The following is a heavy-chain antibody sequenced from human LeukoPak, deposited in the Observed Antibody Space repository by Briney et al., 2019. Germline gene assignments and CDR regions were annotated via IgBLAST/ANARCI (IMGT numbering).Heavy chain of an antibody. CDR2: ISYDGSNK. CDR1: GFTFSSYA. Sequence: GSLRLSCAASGFTFSSYAMHWVRQAPGKGLEWVAVISYDGSNKYYADSVKGRFTISRDNSKNTLYLQMNSLRAEDTAVYYCASAFPVTIFGVVTPNWFDPWGQGTLVTVSS. J-gene: IGHJ5*02. D-gene: IGHD3-3*01. CDR3: ASAFPVTIFGVVTPNWFDP. V-gene: IGHV3-30-3*01.